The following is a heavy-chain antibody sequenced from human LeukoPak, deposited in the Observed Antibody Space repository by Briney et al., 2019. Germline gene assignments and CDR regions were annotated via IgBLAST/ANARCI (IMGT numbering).Heavy chain of an antibody. Sequence: GGSLRLSCAASGFTFSSYAMHWVRQAPGKGLEWVAVISYDGSNKYYADSVKGRFTISRDNAKNSLYLQMNSLRAEDTAVYYCASALPRIQLWQGNYWGQGTPVTVSS. D-gene: IGHD5-18*01. J-gene: IGHJ4*02. V-gene: IGHV3-30-3*01. CDR2: ISYDGSNK. CDR1: GFTFSSYA. CDR3: ASALPRIQLWQGNY.